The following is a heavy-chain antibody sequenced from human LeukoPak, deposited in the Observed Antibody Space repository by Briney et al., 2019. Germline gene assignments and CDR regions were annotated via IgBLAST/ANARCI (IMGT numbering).Heavy chain of an antibody. CDR3: ARGVNSGYFDY. Sequence: SETLSLTCTVSGVSIRSYYWTWIRQPPGKGLEWIGYIYYSGSTNYSPSLKSRVTISLDTSKNQFSLKLSSVTAADTAVYYCARGVNSGYFDYCGQGTLVTVSS. J-gene: IGHJ4*02. D-gene: IGHD1-26*01. CDR2: IYYSGST. CDR1: GVSIRSYY. V-gene: IGHV4-59*01.